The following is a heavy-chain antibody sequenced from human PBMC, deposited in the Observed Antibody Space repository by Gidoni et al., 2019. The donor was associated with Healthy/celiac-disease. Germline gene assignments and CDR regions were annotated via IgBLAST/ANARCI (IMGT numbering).Heavy chain of an antibody. CDR1: GFTFSSYG. D-gene: IGHD5-18*01. CDR3: ARAGGYSYGYHYYYGMDV. CDR2: ISYDGSNK. J-gene: IGHJ6*02. V-gene: IGHV3-30*03. Sequence: HVQLLESGGCVVQPGMSLRLSCAASGFTFSSYGLHWVRQAPGKGLELVSVISYDGSNKYYADSVKGLFTISRDNSKNTLYMQMNSLRAEDTSVYYCARAGGYSYGYHYYYGMDVWGQGTTVTVSS.